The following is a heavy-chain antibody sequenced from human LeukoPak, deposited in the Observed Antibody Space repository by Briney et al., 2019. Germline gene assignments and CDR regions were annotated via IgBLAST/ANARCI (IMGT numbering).Heavy chain of an antibody. V-gene: IGHV3-23*01. Sequence: RGSLRLSSAASVFTFSSYAMSWVPQAPGKGREWVSAICGSDSGTYTAHSVQGRFTLSRDKSTKTLYLHINSLRAQTTAAFHSSKAPVGAWSGTFCYPLYLWGQGTLVTVS. CDR3: SKAPVGAWSGTFCYPLYL. CDR2: ICGSDSGT. CDR1: VFTFSSYA. D-gene: IGHD3-3*01. J-gene: IGHJ5*02.